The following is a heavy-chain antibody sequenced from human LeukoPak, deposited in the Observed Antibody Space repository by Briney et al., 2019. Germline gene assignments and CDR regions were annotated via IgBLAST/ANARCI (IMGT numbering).Heavy chain of an antibody. CDR2: SNSDGRIT. J-gene: IGHJ4*02. CDR1: VFPFISYW. D-gene: IGHD3-10*01. Sequence: PGGSLRLSCETSVFPFISYWMHRVRQAPLKGPLWVARSNSDGRITTYADSVKGRVTISRDNSKNTLYLQVNSLRVEDTAVYYCVRDLGPGDYWGQGTLVTVSS. CDR3: VRDLGPGDY. V-gene: IGHV3-74*03.